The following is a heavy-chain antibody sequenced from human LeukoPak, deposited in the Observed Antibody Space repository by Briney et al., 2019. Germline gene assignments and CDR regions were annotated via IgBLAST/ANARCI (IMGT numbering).Heavy chain of an antibody. D-gene: IGHD3-10*01. CDR3: ARGMMVRGVRYYYYYGMDV. V-gene: IGHV1-8*01. CDR1: GYTFTCYD. Sequence: ASVKVSCKASGYTFTCYDINWVRQATGQGLEWMGWMNPNSGNTGYAQKFQGRVTMTRNTSISTAYMELSSLRSEDTAVYYCARGMMVRGVRYYYYYGMDVWGQGTTVTVSS. CDR2: MNPNSGNT. J-gene: IGHJ6*02.